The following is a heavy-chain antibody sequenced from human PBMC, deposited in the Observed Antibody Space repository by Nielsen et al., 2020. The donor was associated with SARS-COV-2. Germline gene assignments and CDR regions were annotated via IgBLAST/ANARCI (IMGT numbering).Heavy chain of an antibody. CDR3: ARSIAAGWFDP. CDR1: GSTFTSYY. J-gene: IGHJ5*02. CDR2: INPSGGST. D-gene: IGHD6-13*01. Sequence: ASVKVSCTASGSTFTSYYMHWVRQAPGQGLEWMGIINPSGGSTSYAQKFQGRVTMTRDTSTSTVYMELSSLRAEDTAVYYCARSIAAGWFDPWGQGTLVTVSS. V-gene: IGHV1-46*01.